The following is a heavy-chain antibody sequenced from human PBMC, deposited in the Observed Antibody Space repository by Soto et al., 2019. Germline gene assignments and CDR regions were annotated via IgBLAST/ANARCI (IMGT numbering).Heavy chain of an antibody. Sequence: ASVKVSCKASGYTFTGYYMHWVRQAPGQGLEWMGWINPNSGGTNYAQKLQGRVTMTRDTSISTAYMELSRLRSDDTAVYYCARDLDIAAAGTPSGYWGQATLVTVSS. V-gene: IGHV1-2*02. J-gene: IGHJ4*02. CDR3: ARDLDIAAAGTPSGY. CDR2: INPNSGGT. CDR1: GYTFTGYY. D-gene: IGHD6-13*01.